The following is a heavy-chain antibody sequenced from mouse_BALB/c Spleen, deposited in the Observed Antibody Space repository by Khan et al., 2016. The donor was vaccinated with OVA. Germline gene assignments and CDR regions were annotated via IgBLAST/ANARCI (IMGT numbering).Heavy chain of an antibody. J-gene: IGHJ2*01. D-gene: IGHD1-1*01. CDR1: GFTFRSYG. CDR3: ATSYFYGYYFDY. CDR2: ISGDSNTI. V-gene: IGHV5-17*02. Sequence: EVELVESGGGLVQPGGSRKLSCAASGFTFRSYGMHWVRQAPEKGLEWVAYISGDSNTIYYADTVKGRFTISRDNPKNTLFLRMTSLMSEDTAMYYCATSYFYGYYFDYWGPGTTLTVSS.